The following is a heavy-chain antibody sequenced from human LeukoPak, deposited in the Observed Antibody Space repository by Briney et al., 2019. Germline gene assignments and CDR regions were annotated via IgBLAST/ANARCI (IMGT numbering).Heavy chain of an antibody. D-gene: IGHD3-3*01. CDR3: ARDGGYYTTAYYMDV. J-gene: IGHJ6*03. Sequence: PGGSLRLSCAASAFTFSNYGIHWVRQAPDKGLEWVAFIRYDETKKYYADSVEGRFTISRDISKNILYLQMNSLRVEDTAVYYCARDGGYYTTAYYMDVWGKGTTVTVSS. V-gene: IGHV3-30*02. CDR1: AFTFSNYG. CDR2: IRYDETKK.